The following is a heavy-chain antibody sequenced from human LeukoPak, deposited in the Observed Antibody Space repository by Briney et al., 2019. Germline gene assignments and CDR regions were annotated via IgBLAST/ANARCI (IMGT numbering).Heavy chain of an antibody. Sequence: ASVKVSCKASGYTFTGYYMHWVRQAPGQGLEWMGWINPNSGGTSYAQKFQGRVTMTRDTSISTAYMELSRLRSDDTAVYYCAREGGGDYDYPLVYWGQGTLVTVSS. CDR3: AREGGGDYDYPLVY. CDR2: INPNSGGT. D-gene: IGHD5-12*01. CDR1: GYTFTGYY. J-gene: IGHJ4*02. V-gene: IGHV1-2*02.